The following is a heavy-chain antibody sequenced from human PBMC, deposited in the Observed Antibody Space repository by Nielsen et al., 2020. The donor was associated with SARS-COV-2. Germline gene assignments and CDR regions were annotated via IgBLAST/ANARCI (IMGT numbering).Heavy chain of an antibody. CDR3: AADSSGYGYYGMDV. CDR2: INTNTGNP. CDR1: GYTFTSYA. D-gene: IGHD3-22*01. Sequence: SVKVSCKASGYTFTSYAMNWVRQAPGQGLEWMGWINTNTGNPTYAQGFTGRFVFSLDTSVSTAYLQISSLKAEDTAVYYCAADSSGYGYYGMDVWGQGTTVTVSS. V-gene: IGHV7-4-1*02. J-gene: IGHJ6*02.